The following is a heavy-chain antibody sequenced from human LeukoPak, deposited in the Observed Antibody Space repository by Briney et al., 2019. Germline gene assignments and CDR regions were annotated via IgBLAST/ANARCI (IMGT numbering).Heavy chain of an antibody. J-gene: IGHJ4*02. D-gene: IGHD3-22*01. CDR3: ARPTYYYDSSGYSHLYYFDY. V-gene: IGHV4-39*01. CDR2: IYYSGST. Sequence: SETLSLTCTVSGGSISSSSYYWGWIRQPPGKGLEWIGSIYYSGSTYYNPSLKSRVTISVDTSKNQFSLKLGSVTAADTAVYYCARPTYYYDSSGYSHLYYFDYWGQGTLVTVSS. CDR1: GGSISSSSYY.